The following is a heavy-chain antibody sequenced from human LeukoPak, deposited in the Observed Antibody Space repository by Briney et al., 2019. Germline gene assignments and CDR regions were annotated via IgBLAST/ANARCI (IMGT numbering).Heavy chain of an antibody. J-gene: IGHJ5*02. CDR2: FDGEGGET. CDR1: GYTLTELS. V-gene: IGHV1-24*01. CDR3: PTEDGDGSYHL. Sequence: ASVNLSCKVSGYTLTELSMHWVRQAPGKGLEWMGGFDGEGGETIYAQTVQGRFTMTEDTTTHTAYMELSSLRAEDTAVSYCPTEDGDGSYHLWGQGPLLPVS. D-gene: IGHD1-26*01.